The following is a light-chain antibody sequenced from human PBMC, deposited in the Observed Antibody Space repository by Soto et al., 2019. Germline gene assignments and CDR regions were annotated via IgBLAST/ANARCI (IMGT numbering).Light chain of an antibody. CDR1: QSVSSY. Sequence: EIVLTQSPATLSLSPGERATLSCRASQSVSSYLAWYQQKPGQAPRLLIYDASNRATGIPARFSGSGSGTDFTLTISSLEPEDFAVYYCQHRSNLPPLMYTFGQGTKLEIK. CDR3: QHRSNLPPLMYT. V-gene: IGKV3-11*01. CDR2: DAS. J-gene: IGKJ2*01.